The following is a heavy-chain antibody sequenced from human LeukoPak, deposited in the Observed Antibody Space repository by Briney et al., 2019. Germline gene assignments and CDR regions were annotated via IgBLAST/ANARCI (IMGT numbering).Heavy chain of an antibody. Sequence: SETLSLTCTVSGYSISSGYYWGWIRQPPGKGLEWIGGIYHSGSTYYNPSLKSRVTISVDTSKNQFSLKLSSVTAADTAVYYCARVEWELLDYWGQGTLVTVSS. CDR1: GYSISSGYY. J-gene: IGHJ4*02. D-gene: IGHD1-26*01. CDR2: IYHSGST. V-gene: IGHV4-38-2*02. CDR3: ARVEWELLDY.